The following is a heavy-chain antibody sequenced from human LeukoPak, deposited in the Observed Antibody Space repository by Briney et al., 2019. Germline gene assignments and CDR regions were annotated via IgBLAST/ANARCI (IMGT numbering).Heavy chain of an antibody. CDR1: GYTLTGYY. D-gene: IGHD3-16*02. CDR3: ARDKLGLGELSLYDQ. Sequence: ASVKVSCKASGYTLTGYYMHWVRQAPGRELEWMGWMNPNSGGTKYAQKFQGRVTMTRDTSISTAYMELSRLRSDDTAMYYCARDKLGLGELSLYDQWGQGTLVTVFS. J-gene: IGHJ5*02. CDR2: MNPNSGGT. V-gene: IGHV1-2*02.